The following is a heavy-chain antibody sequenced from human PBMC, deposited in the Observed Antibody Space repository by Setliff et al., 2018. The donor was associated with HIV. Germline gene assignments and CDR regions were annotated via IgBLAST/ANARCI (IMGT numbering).Heavy chain of an antibody. CDR2: ISHSGGT. CDR1: GGSISRGGYY. J-gene: IGHJ2*01. V-gene: IGHV4-31*03. CDR3: ARDGLRGYSYGIGWHIEV. Sequence: SETLSLTCTVSGGSISRGGYYWNWIRQLPGQGLEWMGYISHSGGTYYNPTLEGRVSLSVDTSKNQFSLHLSSVTAADTAVYFCARDGLRGYSYGIGWHIEVWGRGTLVTVSS. D-gene: IGHD5-18*01.